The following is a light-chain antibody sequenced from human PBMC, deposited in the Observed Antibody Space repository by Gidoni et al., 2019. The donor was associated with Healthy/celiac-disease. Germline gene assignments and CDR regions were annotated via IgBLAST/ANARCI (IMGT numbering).Light chain of an antibody. CDR2: DAS. J-gene: IGKJ4*01. Sequence: EIVLTQSPATLSLSPGERATLSCRASPSVSSYLAWYQQKPGQAPSLLIYDASNRATGIPARFSVSGSGTDFTLTISSLEPEDFAVYYCQHRSNCLTFGGXTKVEIK. CDR3: QHRSNCLT. V-gene: IGKV3-11*01. CDR1: PSVSSY.